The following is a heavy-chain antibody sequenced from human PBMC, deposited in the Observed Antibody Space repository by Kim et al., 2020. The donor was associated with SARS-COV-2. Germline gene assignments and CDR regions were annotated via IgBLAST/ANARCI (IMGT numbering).Heavy chain of an antibody. CDR2: INPSGGST. CDR1: GYTFTSYY. Sequence: ASVKVSCKASGYTFTSYYMHWVRQAPGQGLEWMGIINPSGGSTSYAQKFQGRVTMTRDTSTSTVYMELSSLRSEDTAVYYCAREKLPEGLYNWFDPWGQGTLVTVSS. CDR3: AREKLPEGLYNWFDP. J-gene: IGHJ5*02. D-gene: IGHD2-15*01. V-gene: IGHV1-46*01.